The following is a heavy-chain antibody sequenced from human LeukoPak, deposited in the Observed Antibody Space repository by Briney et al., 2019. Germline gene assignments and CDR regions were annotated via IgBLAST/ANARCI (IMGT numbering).Heavy chain of an antibody. J-gene: IGHJ6*04. V-gene: IGHV3-23*01. CDR1: GFIFSSYA. CDR3: ARLGYCDSTSCQDVDV. D-gene: IGHD2-2*01. Sequence: GGSLRLSCAASGFIFSSYAMSWVRHAPGKGLEWVSGISGSSYDTYYADSVKGRDTISRDNSKNTLYLQMNRLRAEDTAVYYWARLGYCDSTSCQDVDVWGKGTTVTVSS. CDR2: ISGSSYDT.